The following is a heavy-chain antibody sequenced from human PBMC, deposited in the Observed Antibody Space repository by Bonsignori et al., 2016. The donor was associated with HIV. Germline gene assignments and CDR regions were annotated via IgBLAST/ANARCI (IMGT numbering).Heavy chain of an antibody. J-gene: IGHJ4*02. CDR3: ASGPNLKGYYYDSSGYNY. CDR2: IYTSGST. D-gene: IGHD3-22*01. V-gene: IGHV4-61*02. Sequence: LRLSCTVSGGSISSGSYYWSWIRQPAGKGLEWIGRIYTSGSTNYNPSLKSRVTIPVDTSKNQFSLKLSSVTAADTAVYYCASGPNLKGYYYDSSGYNYWGQGTLVTVSS. CDR1: GGSISSGSYY.